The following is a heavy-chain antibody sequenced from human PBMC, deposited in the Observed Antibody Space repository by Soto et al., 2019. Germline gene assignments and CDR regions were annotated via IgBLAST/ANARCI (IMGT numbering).Heavy chain of an antibody. CDR3: ARGRVAVAGTGAVGY. D-gene: IGHD6-19*01. CDR1: GYTFTRYY. Sequence: QVQLVQSGPEVKNPGASVKLSCKASGYTFTRYYIHWVRQAPGQGLEWMGIINPSGGGTTYAQKFQGRVTLTKDTSTSTDYMQLSSLRSEDTSVYYCARGRVAVAGTGAVGYWGQGTLVTVSS. CDR2: INPSGGGT. V-gene: IGHV1-46*03. J-gene: IGHJ4*02.